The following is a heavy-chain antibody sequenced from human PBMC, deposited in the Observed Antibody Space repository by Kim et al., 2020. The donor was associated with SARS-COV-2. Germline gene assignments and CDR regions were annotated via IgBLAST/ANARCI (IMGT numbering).Heavy chain of an antibody. CDR3: ASSPTPLWYFDL. Sequence: RYSPSFQGQVTISADKSISTAYLQWSSLKASDTAMYYCASSPTPLWYFDLWGRGTLVTVSS. V-gene: IGHV5-51*01. J-gene: IGHJ2*01.